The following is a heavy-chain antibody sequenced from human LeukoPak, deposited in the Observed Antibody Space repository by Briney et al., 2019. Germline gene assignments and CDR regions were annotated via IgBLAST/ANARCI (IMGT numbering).Heavy chain of an antibody. J-gene: IGHJ4*02. CDR3: AKDYGSGSYYIDY. CDR2: ISSSSSTI. Sequence: GGSLRLSCAASGFTFSSFGMNWVRQAPGKGLEWVSYISSSSSTIYYADSVKGRFTISRDNAKNSLYLQMNSLRAEDTAVYYCAKDYGSGSYYIDYWGQGTLVTVSS. CDR1: GFTFSSFG. V-gene: IGHV3-48*01. D-gene: IGHD3-10*01.